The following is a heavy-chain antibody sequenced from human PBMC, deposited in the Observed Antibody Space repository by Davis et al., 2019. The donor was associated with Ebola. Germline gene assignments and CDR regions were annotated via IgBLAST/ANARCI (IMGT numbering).Heavy chain of an antibody. J-gene: IGHJ4*02. D-gene: IGHD3-3*01. CDR3: ASYDFWSGYDDY. CDR1: GFTSSSYA. Sequence: GVSLKISCAASGFTSSSYAMHWVRQAPGKGLEWVSSISSSSSYIYYADSVKGRFTISRDNAKNSLYLQMNSLRAEDTAVYYCASYDFWSGYDDYWGQGTLVTVSS. V-gene: IGHV3-21*01. CDR2: ISSSSSYI.